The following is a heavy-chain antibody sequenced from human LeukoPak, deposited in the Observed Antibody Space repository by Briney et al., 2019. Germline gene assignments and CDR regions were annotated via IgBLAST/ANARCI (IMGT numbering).Heavy chain of an antibody. CDR1: GYTFTSYY. V-gene: IGHV1-46*01. Sequence: ASVKVSCKASGYTFTSYYMHWERHAHAQGHEWMGIINPSGGSTSYAQKFKGRFTMTRDTSTGTVYMEMSSVRFDDTAVYYCARAYCYDCSGCYYPDFDYWGQGNLITVSS. D-gene: IGHD3-22*01. CDR2: INPSGGST. CDR3: ARAYCYDCSGCYYPDFDY. J-gene: IGHJ4*02.